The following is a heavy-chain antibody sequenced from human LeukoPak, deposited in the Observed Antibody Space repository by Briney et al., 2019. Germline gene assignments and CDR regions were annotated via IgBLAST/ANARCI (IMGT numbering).Heavy chain of an antibody. CDR2: IYSGGST. CDR3: ARVDCGGDCYSTNWFDP. Sequence: QAGGSLRLSCAASGFTVSSNYMSWVRQAPGKGLEWVAVIYSGGSTYYADSLKGRFTISRDNSKNPLYLPMSSLRAEDTAVYYCARVDCGGDCYSTNWFDPWGQGNLVTVSS. J-gene: IGHJ5*02. CDR1: GFTVSSNY. V-gene: IGHV3-53*01. D-gene: IGHD2-21*02.